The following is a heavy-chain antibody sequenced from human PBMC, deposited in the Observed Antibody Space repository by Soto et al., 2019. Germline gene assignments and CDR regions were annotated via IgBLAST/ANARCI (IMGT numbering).Heavy chain of an antibody. J-gene: IGHJ5*02. CDR1: GYTFTSYG. CDR2: ISAYNGNT. CDR3: AGDRIVAVAGGVWFDR. Sequence: QVQLVQSGAEVKKPGASVKVSCKASGYTFTSYGISWVRQAPGQGLEWMGWISAYNGNTNYAQKLQGRVTMTTDTSTSTAYMELRSMRSDDTAVYYCAGDRIVAVAGGVWFDRWGQGTLVTVSS. D-gene: IGHD6-19*01. V-gene: IGHV1-18*01.